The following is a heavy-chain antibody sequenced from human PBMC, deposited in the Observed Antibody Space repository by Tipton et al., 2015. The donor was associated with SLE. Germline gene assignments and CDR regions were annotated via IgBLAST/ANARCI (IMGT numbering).Heavy chain of an antibody. J-gene: IGHJ6*03. Sequence: TLSLTCTVSGGSISSSSYYWGWIRQPPGKGLEWIGEIYHSGSTNYNPSLKSRVTISVDTSKNQFSLKLSSVTAADTAVYYCARDQGDLYYYYYMDVWGKGTTVTVSS. CDR2: IYHSGST. CDR3: ARDQGDLYYYYYMDV. V-gene: IGHV4-39*07. D-gene: IGHD3-10*01. CDR1: GGSISSSSYY.